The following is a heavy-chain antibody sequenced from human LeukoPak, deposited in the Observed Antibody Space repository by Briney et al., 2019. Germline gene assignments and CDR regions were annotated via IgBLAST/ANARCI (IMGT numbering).Heavy chain of an antibody. CDR2: IKEDESKT. Sequence: GGSLRLSCVGSGFTFRSFWMSWVRQAPGKGLEWVANIKEDESKTYYGDSGKGRFTISRDNAKNSLYIQMNSLRAEDTAVYYCARERPAAATAFDLWGQGTMVTVSS. D-gene: IGHD6-25*01. V-gene: IGHV3-7*01. J-gene: IGHJ3*01. CDR1: GFTFRSFW. CDR3: ARERPAAATAFDL.